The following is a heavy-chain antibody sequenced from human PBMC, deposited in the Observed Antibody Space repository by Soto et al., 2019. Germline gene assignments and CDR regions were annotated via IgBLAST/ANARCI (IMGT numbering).Heavy chain of an antibody. CDR1: SDSISRSHW. CDR3: ARRIKVYAFIDY. V-gene: IGHV4-4*02. Sequence: PSETLSLTCAVSSDSISRSHWLTWVRQSPGKGLEWLGDIYYSGSVYYNPSLRSRISISMDKSNNQFSLNLSSVTAADTALYYCARRIKVYAFIDYWGQGTLVTVSS. CDR2: IYYSGSV. D-gene: IGHD2-8*01. J-gene: IGHJ4*02.